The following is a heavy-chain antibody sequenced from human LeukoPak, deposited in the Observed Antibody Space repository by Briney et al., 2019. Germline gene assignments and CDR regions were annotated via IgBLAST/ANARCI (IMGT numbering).Heavy chain of an antibody. V-gene: IGHV3-23*01. CDR2: ISVSGDWT. J-gene: IGHJ4*02. CDR3: ASYGSGSYYNYYFDY. Sequence: PGGSLRLSCEASGFTFSSYYMIWVRQAPGKGLEWVSVISVSGDWTYYADSVKGRFTISRDNAKNSLYLQMNSLRAEDTAVYYCASYGSGSYYNYYFDYWGQGTLVTVSS. D-gene: IGHD3-10*01. CDR1: GFTFSSYY.